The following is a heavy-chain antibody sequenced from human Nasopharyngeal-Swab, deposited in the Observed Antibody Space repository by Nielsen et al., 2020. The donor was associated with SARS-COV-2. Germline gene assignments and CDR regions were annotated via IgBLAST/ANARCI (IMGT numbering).Heavy chain of an antibody. CDR3: AKGEDSSGWYPPGFDP. CDR2: ISGSGGST. CDR1: GFTFSSYA. V-gene: IGHV3-23*01. D-gene: IGHD6-19*01. Sequence: SCAASGFTFSSYAMSWVRQAPGKGLEWVSAISGSGGSTYYADSVKGRFTISRDNSKNTLYLQMNSLRAEDTAVYYCAKGEDSSGWYPPGFDPWGQGTLVTVSS. J-gene: IGHJ5*02.